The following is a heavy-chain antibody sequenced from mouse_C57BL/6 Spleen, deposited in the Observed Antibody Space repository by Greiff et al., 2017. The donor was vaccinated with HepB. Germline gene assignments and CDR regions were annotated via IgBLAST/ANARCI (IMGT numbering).Heavy chain of an antibody. Sequence: QVQLKQSGAELVRPGTSVKVSCKASGYAFTNYLIEWVKQRPGQGLEWIGVINPGSGGTNYNEKFKGKATLTADKSSSTAYMQLSSLTSEDSAVYFCAREGWPLRGFAYWGQGTLVTVSA. CDR2: INPGSGGT. D-gene: IGHD1-1*01. V-gene: IGHV1-54*01. J-gene: IGHJ3*01. CDR3: AREGWPLRGFAY. CDR1: GYAFTNYL.